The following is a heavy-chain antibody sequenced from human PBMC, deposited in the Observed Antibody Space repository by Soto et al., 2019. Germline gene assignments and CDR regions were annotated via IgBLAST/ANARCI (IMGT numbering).Heavy chain of an antibody. J-gene: IGHJ3*02. CDR1: GFTFSSYA. Sequence: GVLRLSCAASGFTFSSYAMSWVRQAPGKGLEWVSAISGSGGSTYYADSVKGRFTISRDNSKNTLYLQMNSLRAEDTAVYYCAKVMVRGVIRYAFDIWGQGTMVTVSS. V-gene: IGHV3-23*01. CDR2: ISGSGGST. CDR3: AKVMVRGVIRYAFDI. D-gene: IGHD3-10*01.